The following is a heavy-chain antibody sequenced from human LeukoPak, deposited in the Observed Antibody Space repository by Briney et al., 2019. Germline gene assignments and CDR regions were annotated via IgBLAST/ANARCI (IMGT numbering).Heavy chain of an antibody. CDR1: GGTFSSYA. V-gene: IGHV1-69*04. Sequence: ASVKVSCKASGGTFSSYAISWVRQAPGQGLEWMGRIIPILGIANYAQKFQGRVTITADKSTSTAYMELSSLRSEDTAVYYCARAAGGNSLTDAFDIWGQGTMVTVSS. CDR3: ARAAGGNSLTDAFDI. D-gene: IGHD4-23*01. J-gene: IGHJ3*02. CDR2: IIPILGIA.